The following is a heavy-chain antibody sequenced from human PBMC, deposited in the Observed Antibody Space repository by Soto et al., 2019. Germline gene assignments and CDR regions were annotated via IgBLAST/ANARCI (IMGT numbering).Heavy chain of an antibody. CDR2: ISGSGGST. V-gene: IGHV3-23*01. Sequence: GSVRLSCAASGFTFSSYSMSWVRQAPGRGLEWVSAISGSGGSTSYADSVKGRFTISSDNSKNTLYLQLNSLRAEDTAVYYCAKERSLLKFLESCGQLTLVAVCS. D-gene: IGHD3-3*01. CDR1: GFTFSSYS. J-gene: IGHJ4*02. CDR3: AKERSLLKFLES.